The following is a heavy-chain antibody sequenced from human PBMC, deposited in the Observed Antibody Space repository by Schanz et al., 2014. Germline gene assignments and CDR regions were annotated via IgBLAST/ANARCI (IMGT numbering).Heavy chain of an antibody. Sequence: QLQLVQSGAEVKKPGSSVKVSCKLSGGTFSSFGINWVRQAPGQGLEWMGRIIPSLGLAKYEQKFQDKVTITADTSTTTSYMELSGLRSEDTAVYYCARDRLECGAECYSVEVFEIWGQGTLDTVSS. J-gene: IGHJ4*02. V-gene: IGHV1-69*04. CDR3: ARDRLECGAECYSVEVFEI. CDR2: IIPSLGLA. CDR1: GGTFSSFG. D-gene: IGHD2-21*01.